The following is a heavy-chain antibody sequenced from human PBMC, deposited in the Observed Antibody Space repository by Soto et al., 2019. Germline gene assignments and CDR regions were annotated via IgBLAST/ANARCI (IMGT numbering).Heavy chain of an antibody. D-gene: IGHD2-15*01. Sequence: PGGSLRLSXAASGFTFSSYDMHWVRQATGKGLEWVSAIGTAGDPYYPGSVKGRFTISRENAKNSLYLQMNSLRAGDTAVYYCARNVAKERGYYYYGMDVWGQGTTVTVSS. J-gene: IGHJ6*02. CDR3: ARNVAKERGYYYYGMDV. CDR2: IGTAGDP. V-gene: IGHV3-13*05. CDR1: GFTFSSYD.